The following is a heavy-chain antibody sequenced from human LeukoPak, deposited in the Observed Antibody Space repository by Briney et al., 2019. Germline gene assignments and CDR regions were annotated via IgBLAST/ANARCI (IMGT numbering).Heavy chain of an antibody. CDR1: GFTVSDYY. CDR2: ISSSSSYT. CDR3: ARDMGSGYDPEPGTSTDY. Sequence: GGALRLSCAASGFTVSDYYMSWMRQAPGKGGEGVSYISSSSSYTNYADSVKGRFTISRDNAKNSLYLQMNSLRAEDTAVYYCARDMGSGYDPEPGTSTDYWGQGTLVTVSS. D-gene: IGHD5-12*01. V-gene: IGHV3-11*06. J-gene: IGHJ4*02.